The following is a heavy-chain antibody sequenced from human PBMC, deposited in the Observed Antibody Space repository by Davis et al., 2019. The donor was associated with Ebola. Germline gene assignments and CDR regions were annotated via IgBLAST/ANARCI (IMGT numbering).Heavy chain of an antibody. Sequence: GESLKISCAASGFTFSSYAMSWVRQAPGKGLEWVSAISGSGGSTYYADSVKGRFTISRDNSKNTLYLQMNSLRAEDTAVYYCARERPSPGLWFREFLDYWGQGTLVTVSS. V-gene: IGHV3-23*01. CDR3: ARERPSPGLWFREFLDY. D-gene: IGHD3-10*01. J-gene: IGHJ4*02. CDR2: ISGSGGST. CDR1: GFTFSSYA.